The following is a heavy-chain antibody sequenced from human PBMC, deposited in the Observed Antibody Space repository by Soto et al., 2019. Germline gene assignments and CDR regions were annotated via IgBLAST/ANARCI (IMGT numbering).Heavy chain of an antibody. CDR3: ARDYKYSSSWYYFQH. CDR1: GFTFSSYG. D-gene: IGHD6-13*01. J-gene: IGHJ1*01. Sequence: GGSLRLSCAASGFTFSSYGMHWVRQAPGKGLEWVAVIWYDGSNKYYADSVKGRFTISRDNSKNTLYLQMNSLRAEDTAVYYCARDYKYSSSWYYFQHWGQGILVTVSS. CDR2: IWYDGSNK. V-gene: IGHV3-33*01.